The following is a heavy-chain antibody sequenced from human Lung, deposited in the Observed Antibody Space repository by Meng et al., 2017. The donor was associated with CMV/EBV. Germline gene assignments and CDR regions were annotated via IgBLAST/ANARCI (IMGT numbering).Heavy chain of an antibody. CDR3: VREMLTEFYNWNSLHYFDY. D-gene: IGHD1-20*01. V-gene: IGHV3-21*01. J-gene: IGHJ4*02. CDR1: GFIFSDYS. Sequence: GESXKISCTASGFIFSDYSMNWVRQAPGKGLEWVSSITGNGLYIYYADAVKGRFTLSRDNAKNSLYLQINSLRAEDTAVYYCVREMLTEFYNWNSLHYFDYWGQGTLVTVSS. CDR2: ITGNGLYI.